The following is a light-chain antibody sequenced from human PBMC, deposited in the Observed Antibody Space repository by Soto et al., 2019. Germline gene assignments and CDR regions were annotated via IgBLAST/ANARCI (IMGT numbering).Light chain of an antibody. CDR1: SGDVGGYNY. Sequence: HSALTQPASVSGSPGQTITISCTGGSGDVGGYNYVSWYQQLPGQAPKLMIYEVSNRPSGVSDRFSGSKSGDTASLTISGLQAVDEADYYCSSYTISSTLFVFGSGTKLTVL. J-gene: IGLJ1*01. CDR3: SSYTISSTLFV. CDR2: EVS. V-gene: IGLV2-14*01.